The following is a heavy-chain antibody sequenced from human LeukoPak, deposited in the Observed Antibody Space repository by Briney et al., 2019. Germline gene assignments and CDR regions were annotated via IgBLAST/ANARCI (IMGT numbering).Heavy chain of an antibody. CDR3: ARWVEAAGHDY. CDR2: IYYSGST. Sequence: SETLSLTCTVSGGSISSYYWSWIRQPPGKGLEWIGYIYYSGSTNYNPSPNSRVTISVDTSKNQYSLKLSSVTAADTAVYYCARWVEAAGHDYWGQGTLVTVSS. J-gene: IGHJ4*02. V-gene: IGHV4-59*08. CDR1: GGSISSYY. D-gene: IGHD6-13*01.